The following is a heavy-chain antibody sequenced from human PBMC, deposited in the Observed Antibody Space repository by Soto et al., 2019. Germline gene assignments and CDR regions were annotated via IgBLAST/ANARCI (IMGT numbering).Heavy chain of an antibody. CDR1: GGSISSSSYY. Sequence: SETLSLTGTVSGGSISSSSYYWGWIRQPPGKGLEWIGSIYYIGSTYYNPSLKSRVTISVDTSKNQFSLKLSSVTAADTAVYYCARSPYFYGSGSYPQNWFDPLGQGTLLTVSS. CDR3: ARSPYFYGSGSYPQNWFDP. D-gene: IGHD3-10*01. CDR2: IYYIGST. V-gene: IGHV4-39*01. J-gene: IGHJ5*02.